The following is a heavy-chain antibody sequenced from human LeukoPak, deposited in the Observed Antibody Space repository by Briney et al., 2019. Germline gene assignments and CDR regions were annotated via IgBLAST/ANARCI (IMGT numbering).Heavy chain of an antibody. CDR1: GGSISGYY. CDR2: IYYTGST. CDR3: AYSPAVENAYGY. J-gene: IGHJ4*02. D-gene: IGHD1-26*01. V-gene: IGHV4-59*12. Sequence: SETLSLTCTVSGGSISGYYWTWIRQPPGKGLEWIGYIYYTGSTNYNPSPKSRVTISVDTSKNQFSLKLSSVTAADTAVYYCAYSPAVENAYGYWGQGTLVTVSS.